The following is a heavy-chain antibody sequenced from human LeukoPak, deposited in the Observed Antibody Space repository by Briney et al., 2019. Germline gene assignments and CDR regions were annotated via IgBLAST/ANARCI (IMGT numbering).Heavy chain of an antibody. V-gene: IGHV4-34*01. J-gene: IGHJ4*02. D-gene: IGHD5-18*01. Sequence: SETLSLTCAVYGGSFSAYYWSWIRQPPGKGLEWIGEINHSGSTSYNPSLKSRVTISVDTSKNQFSLKLSSVTAADTAVYYCACRVDTAMVIAYWGRGILVTVSS. CDR1: GGSFSAYY. CDR2: INHSGST. CDR3: ACRVDTAMVIAY.